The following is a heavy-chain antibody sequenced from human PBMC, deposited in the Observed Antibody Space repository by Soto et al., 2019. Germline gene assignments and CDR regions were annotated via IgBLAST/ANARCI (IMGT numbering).Heavy chain of an antibody. CDR1: DGSISSGGYS. CDR2: AHHSGRT. D-gene: IGHD4-17*01. J-gene: IGHJ4*02. CDR3: ARGLTTGSHYSGGWYYFDS. V-gene: IGHV4-30-2*01. Sequence: PSETLSLTCAVSDGSISSGGYSWNWVRQPPGKGLEWIGEAHHSGRTYYSPSLKSRVTISVDMSNNHFSLQLSSVTAADTAVYYCARGLTTGSHYSGGWYYFDSWGQGTQVTVSS.